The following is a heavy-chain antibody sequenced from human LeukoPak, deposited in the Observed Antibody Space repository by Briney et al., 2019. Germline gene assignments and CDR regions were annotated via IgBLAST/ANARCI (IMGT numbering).Heavy chain of an antibody. J-gene: IGHJ4*02. Sequence: GGSLRLSCAASGFTFSSYSMNWVRQAPGKGLEWVSSISSSSSYIYYADSVKGRFTISRDNAKNSLYLQMNSLRAEDTAVCYCARASRWFGPHYWGQGTLVTVSS. V-gene: IGHV3-21*01. CDR1: GFTFSSYS. CDR3: ARASRWFGPHY. D-gene: IGHD3-10*01. CDR2: ISSSSSYI.